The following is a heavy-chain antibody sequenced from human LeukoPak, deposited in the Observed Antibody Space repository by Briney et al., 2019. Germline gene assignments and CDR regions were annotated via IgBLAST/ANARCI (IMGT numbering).Heavy chain of an antibody. CDR2: IYNGGTT. V-gene: IGHV3-66*01. CDR3: ARGPYSSGWYGFDL. CDR1: GFTVSSNY. J-gene: IGHJ5*02. Sequence: PGGSLRLSCAASGFTVSSNYMSWVRQAPGKGLEWVSVIYNGGTTYYADSVKDRFTMSRDNSKDTLSLQMNSLRAEDTAVYYCARGPYSSGWYGFDLWGQGTLVTVSS. D-gene: IGHD6-19*01.